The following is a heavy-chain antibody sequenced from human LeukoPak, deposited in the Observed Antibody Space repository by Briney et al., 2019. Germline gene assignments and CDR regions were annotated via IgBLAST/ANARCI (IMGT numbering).Heavy chain of an antibody. CDR2: ISSSGSTI. CDR3: ARGRESVVPAAMSYYYYYMDV. J-gene: IGHJ6*03. CDR1: GFTFSSYE. V-gene: IGHV3-48*03. D-gene: IGHD2-2*01. Sequence: GGSLRLSCAASGFTFSSYEMNWVRQAPGKGLEWVSYISSSGSTIYYADSVKGRFTISRDNAKNSLYLQMNSLRAEDTAVYYCARGRESVVPAAMSYYYYYMDVWGKGTTVTVSS.